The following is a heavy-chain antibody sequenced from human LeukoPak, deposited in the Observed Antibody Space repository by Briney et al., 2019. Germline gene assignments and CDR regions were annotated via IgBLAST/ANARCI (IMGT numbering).Heavy chain of an antibody. D-gene: IGHD3-3*01. Sequence: GGSLRPSCAASGFTFSSYSMNWVRQAPGKGLEWVSSISSSSSYIYYADSVKGRFTISRDNAKNSLYLQMNSLRAEDTAVYYCARDGSHYDFWSGYYKGGYYFDYWGQGTLVTVSS. V-gene: IGHV3-21*01. CDR3: ARDGSHYDFWSGYYKGGYYFDY. CDR1: GFTFSSYS. CDR2: ISSSSSYI. J-gene: IGHJ4*02.